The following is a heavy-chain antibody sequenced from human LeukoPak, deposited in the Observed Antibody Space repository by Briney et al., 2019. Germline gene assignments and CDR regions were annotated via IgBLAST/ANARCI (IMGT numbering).Heavy chain of an antibody. Sequence: GGSLRLSCAASGFTFSSYAMHWVRQAPGKGLEWVAVISYDGSNKYYADSVKGRFTISRDNSKNTLYLQMNSLRAEDTAVYYCARDPPSYGSGTASPPEDYWGQGTLVTVSS. CDR2: ISYDGSNK. D-gene: IGHD3-10*01. CDR1: GFTFSSYA. CDR3: ARDPPSYGSGTASPPEDY. V-gene: IGHV3-30-3*01. J-gene: IGHJ4*02.